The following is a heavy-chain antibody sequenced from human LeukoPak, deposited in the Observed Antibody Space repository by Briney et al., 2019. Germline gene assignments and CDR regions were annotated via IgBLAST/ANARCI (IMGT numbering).Heavy chain of an antibody. V-gene: IGHV4-4*07. CDR1: GGSISSDY. D-gene: IGHD1-26*01. Sequence: SETLSLTCTVSGGSISSDYWNWLRQPAGKGLEWIGRIYPNGPTNYNPSLKSRVTISVDTSKNQFSLKLSSVTAADTAVYYCARELGPIVGATYYFDYWGQGTLVTVSS. CDR3: ARELGPIVGATYYFDY. CDR2: IYPNGPT. J-gene: IGHJ4*02.